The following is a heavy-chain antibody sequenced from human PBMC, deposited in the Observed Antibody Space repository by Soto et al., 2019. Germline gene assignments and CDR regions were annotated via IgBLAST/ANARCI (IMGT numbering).Heavy chain of an antibody. CDR2: VFYNGTT. CDR3: ARLVVVSPVANA. J-gene: IGHJ5*02. CDR1: GGSINTNNCY. Sequence: PSETLSLTCTVSGGSINTNNCYWGWVRQPPGKGLEWIGSVFYNGTTYYSPSLKSRVTISLAPSRTQFSLKLESVTAADTAVYFCARLVVVSPVANAWGQGTLVIVYS. D-gene: IGHD2-15*01. V-gene: IGHV4-39*01.